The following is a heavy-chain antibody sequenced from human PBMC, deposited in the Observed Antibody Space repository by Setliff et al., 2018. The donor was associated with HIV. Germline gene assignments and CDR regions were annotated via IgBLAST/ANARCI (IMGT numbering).Heavy chain of an antibody. Sequence: GGSLRLSCAASGFTFSSFAMHWVRQAPGKGLEWVAVISYDVSNNFFADSVKGRFTISRDNSKDTLYLQMNRLRVEDTGVYYCHSGYDTEEQSYFDYWGQGTLVTVSS. CDR1: GFTFSSFA. CDR3: HSGYDTEEQSYFDY. V-gene: IGHV3-30-3*01. D-gene: IGHD5-12*01. CDR2: ISYDVSNN. J-gene: IGHJ4*02.